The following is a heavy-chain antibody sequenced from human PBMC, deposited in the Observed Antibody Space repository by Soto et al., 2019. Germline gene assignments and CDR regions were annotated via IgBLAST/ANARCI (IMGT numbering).Heavy chain of an antibody. CDR2: IYYSGST. V-gene: IGHV4-39*01. CDR1: GGSISRSSYY. J-gene: IGHJ4*02. Sequence: QLQLQESGPGLVKPSETLSLTCTVSGGSISRSSYYWGWIRQPPGKGRDWIGSIYYSGSTYSNPSLKSRGTISVDTSKNQFSLQMSSVTAADTAVYYCARNDWNGVDSWGQGTLVTGSS. CDR3: ARNDWNGVDS. D-gene: IGHD1-1*01.